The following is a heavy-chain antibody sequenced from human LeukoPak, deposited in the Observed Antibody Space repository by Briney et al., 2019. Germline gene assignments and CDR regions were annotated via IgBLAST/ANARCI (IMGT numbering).Heavy chain of an antibody. J-gene: IGHJ4*02. CDR2: ISRSGSTI. CDR1: GFTLSDYY. CDR3: ARDDATTVVTHEDY. V-gene: IGHV3-11*01. D-gene: IGHD4-23*01. Sequence: GGSLRLSCAASGFTLSDYYMSWIRQAPGKGLEWVSYISRSGSTIYYADSVKGRFTVSRDNAKNSLYLQMNSLRAEDTAVYYCARDDATTVVTHEDYWGQGTLVTVSS.